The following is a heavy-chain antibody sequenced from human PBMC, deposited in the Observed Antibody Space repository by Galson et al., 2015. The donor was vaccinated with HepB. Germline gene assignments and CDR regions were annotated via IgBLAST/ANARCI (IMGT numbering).Heavy chain of an antibody. J-gene: IGHJ4*02. CDR1: GFTFNSYA. D-gene: IGHD5-12*01. V-gene: IGHV3-30*04. CDR2: ITYDGTNK. CDR3: VKGGGYSAIRGRGGFDS. Sequence: SLRLSCAASGFTFNSYAMHWVRQAPGKGLQWVAVITYDGTNKFYARSVKGRFTISRDNSGNTLFLHMNRLRPEDTALYYCVKGGGYSAIRGRGGFDSWGQRALVTVSS.